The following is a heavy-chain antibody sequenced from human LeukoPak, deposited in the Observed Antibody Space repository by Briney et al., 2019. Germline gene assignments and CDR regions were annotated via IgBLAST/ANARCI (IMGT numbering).Heavy chain of an antibody. J-gene: IGHJ4*02. CDR1: GYTLTELS. D-gene: IGHD2-21*02. V-gene: IGHV1-24*01. CDR3: ATVVVTAPGEDYFDY. CDR2: FDPEDGET. Sequence: ASVKVSCKVSGYTLTELSMHWVRQAPGKGLGWMGGFDPEDGETIYAQKFQGRVTMTEDTSTDTAYMELSSLRSEDTAVYYCATVVVTAPGEDYFDYWGQGTLVTVSS.